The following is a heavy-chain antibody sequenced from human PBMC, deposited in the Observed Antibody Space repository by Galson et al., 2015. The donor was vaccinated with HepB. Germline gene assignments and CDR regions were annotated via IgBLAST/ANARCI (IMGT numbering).Heavy chain of an antibody. Sequence: ETLSLTCAVYGGSFSGYYWSWIRQPPGKGLEWIGEINHSGSTNYNPSLKSRVTISVDTSKNQFSLKLSSVTAADTAVYYCARGGGDCTSGVCLLYYFDYWGQGTLVTVSS. D-gene: IGHD2-8*01. J-gene: IGHJ4*02. CDR3: ARGGGDCTSGVCLLYYFDY. CDR1: GGSFSGYY. V-gene: IGHV4-34*01. CDR2: INHSGST.